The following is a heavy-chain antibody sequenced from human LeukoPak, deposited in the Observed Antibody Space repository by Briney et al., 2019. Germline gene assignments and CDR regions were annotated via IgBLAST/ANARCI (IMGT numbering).Heavy chain of an antibody. CDR1: GGSISSSNW. CDR3: ASSRGGSGYYPFDY. D-gene: IGHD3-22*01. V-gene: IGHV4-4*02. CDR2: IYHSGST. J-gene: IGHJ4*02. Sequence: SETLSLTCAVSGGSISSSNWWSWVRQPPGKGLEWIGEIYHSGSTNYNPSLKSRVTISVDKSKNQFSLKLSSVTAADTAVYYCASSRGGSGYYPFDYWGQGTLVTVSS.